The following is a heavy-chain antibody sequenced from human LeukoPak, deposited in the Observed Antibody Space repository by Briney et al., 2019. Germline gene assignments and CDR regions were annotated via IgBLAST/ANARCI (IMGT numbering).Heavy chain of an antibody. Sequence: PSETLSLTCTVSGGSISSYYWSWIRQPPGKGLEWIGEINHSGSTNYNPSLKSRVTISVDTSKNQFSLKLSSVTAADTAVYYCARGRLGRNWNTGWFDPWGQGTLVTVSS. V-gene: IGHV4-34*01. J-gene: IGHJ5*02. CDR3: ARGRLGRNWNTGWFDP. CDR2: INHSGST. D-gene: IGHD1/OR15-1a*01. CDR1: GGSISSYY.